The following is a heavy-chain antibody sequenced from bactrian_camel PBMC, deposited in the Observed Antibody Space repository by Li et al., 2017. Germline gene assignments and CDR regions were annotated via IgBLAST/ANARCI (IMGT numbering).Heavy chain of an antibody. D-gene: IGHD6*01. CDR1: GFTFSSYA. Sequence: VQLVESGGGLVQPGGSLRLSCAASGFTFSSYAMNWVRQAPGKGLEWVSTINSGGGITYYADSVKGRFSISRDNAKNTLYLQLNSLKTEDTAMYYCTKRISVYGGNWRQNYWGQGTQVTVS. CDR3: TKRISVYGGNWRQNY. V-gene: IGHV3S31*01. CDR2: INSGGGIT. J-gene: IGHJ4*01.